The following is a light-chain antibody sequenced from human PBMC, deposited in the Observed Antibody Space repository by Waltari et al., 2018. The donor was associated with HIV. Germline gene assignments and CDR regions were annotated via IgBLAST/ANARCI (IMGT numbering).Light chain of an antibody. V-gene: IGLV1-44*01. CDR2: SHN. Sequence: QSVLTQPPSASGTPGQRVTISCSGSSSNIGSNTVNWYQQLPGTAPKLLIYSHNHRPSGVPDRFSGSKSGTSASLAISGLQSEDEADYYCAAWDDSLNGPGVFGGGTKLTVL. CDR1: SSNIGSNT. J-gene: IGLJ3*02. CDR3: AAWDDSLNGPGV.